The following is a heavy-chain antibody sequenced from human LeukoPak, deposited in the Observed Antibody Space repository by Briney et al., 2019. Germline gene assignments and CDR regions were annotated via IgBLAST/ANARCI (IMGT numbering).Heavy chain of an antibody. D-gene: IGHD2-15*01. CDR1: GFTFSSYS. V-gene: IGHV3-48*01. J-gene: IGHJ4*02. CDR2: ISSSSSTI. Sequence: PGGSLRLSCAASGFTFSSYSMNWVRQAPGKGLXWXSYISSSSSTIYYADSVKGRFTISRDNAKNSLYLQMNSLRAEDTAVYYCARGTPGYCSGGSCYPSWGQGTLVTVSS. CDR3: ARGTPGYCSGGSCYPS.